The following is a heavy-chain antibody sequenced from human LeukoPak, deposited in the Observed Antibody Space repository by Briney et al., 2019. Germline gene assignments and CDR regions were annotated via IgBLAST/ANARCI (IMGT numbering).Heavy chain of an antibody. CDR3: AKVHYDFWSGYPTPPTLQPDY. V-gene: IGHV3-23*01. D-gene: IGHD3-3*01. Sequence: GGSLRLSWAASGFTFSSYAMSWVRQAPGKGLEWVSAISGSGGSTYYADSVKGRFTISRDNSKNTLYLQMNSLRAEDTAVYYCAKVHYDFWSGYPTPPTLQPDYWGQGTLVTVSS. CDR2: ISGSGGST. J-gene: IGHJ4*02. CDR1: GFTFSSYA.